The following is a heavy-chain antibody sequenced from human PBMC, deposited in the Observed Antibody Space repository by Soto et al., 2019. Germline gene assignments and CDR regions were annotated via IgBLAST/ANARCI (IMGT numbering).Heavy chain of an antibody. J-gene: IGHJ6*02. CDR3: ARVGAVWRSVGYYYGMDV. Sequence: ASVKVSCKASGYPFTGPYMHWVRQAPGQGLEWMGWINPNSGGTNHAQKFQGRVTMTRDTSISTAYMELSRLRSNDPAVYYCARVGAVWRSVGYYYGMDVWGQGTTVTISS. CDR2: INPNSGGT. CDR1: GYPFTGPY. V-gene: IGHV1-2*02. D-gene: IGHD1-26*01.